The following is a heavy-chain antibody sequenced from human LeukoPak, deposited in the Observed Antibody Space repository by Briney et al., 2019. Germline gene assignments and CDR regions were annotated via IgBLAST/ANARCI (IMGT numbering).Heavy chain of an antibody. CDR2: IYYSGST. V-gene: IGHV4-39*01. D-gene: IGHD6-13*01. CDR3: ARRRAAAGTFYYYMDV. CDR1: GGSISSSSYY. Sequence: VKPSETLSLTCTVSGGSISSSSYYWGWIRQPPGKGLEWIGSIYYSGSTYYNPSLKSRVTISVDTSKNQFSLKLSSVTAADTAVYYCARRRAAAGTFYYYMDVWGKGTTVTVSS. J-gene: IGHJ6*03.